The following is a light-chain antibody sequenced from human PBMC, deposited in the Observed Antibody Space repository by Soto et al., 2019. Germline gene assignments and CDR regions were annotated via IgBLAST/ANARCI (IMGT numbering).Light chain of an antibody. V-gene: IGLV2-14*01. Sequence: QSVLTQPASVSGSPGQSITIPCTGTSSDVGGYKYVSWYQQVPGKVPKLIIFEVHNRPSGISNRFSGSKSGNTASLTISGLQPEDEGDYYCCSKGSTNTLVFGGGTKLTVL. CDR3: CSKGSTNTLV. CDR2: EVH. CDR1: SSDVGGYKY. J-gene: IGLJ3*02.